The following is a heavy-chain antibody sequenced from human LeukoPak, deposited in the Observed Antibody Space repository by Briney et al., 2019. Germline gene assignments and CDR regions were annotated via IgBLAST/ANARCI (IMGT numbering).Heavy chain of an antibody. J-gene: IGHJ4*02. V-gene: IGHV3-30*18. Sequence: GTSLRLSCAASGFPFSSYGMHWVRQAPGKGLEWVAVISYDGSNKYYADSVKGRFTISRDNSKNTLYLQMNSLRAEDTAVYYCAKATQFDYWGQGTLVTVSS. CDR2: ISYDGSNK. CDR3: AKATQFDY. CDR1: GFPFSSYG.